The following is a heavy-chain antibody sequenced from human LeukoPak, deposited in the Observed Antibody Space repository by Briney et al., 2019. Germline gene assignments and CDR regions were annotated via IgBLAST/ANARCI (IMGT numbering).Heavy chain of an antibody. J-gene: IGHJ5*02. D-gene: IGHD3/OR15-3a*01. CDR1: GYTFTGYY. Sequence: GASVKVSCKASGYTFTGYYMHWVRQAPGQGLEWIGWINPNSGGTNYAQKFQGRVTMTRDTSISTAYMELSRLRSDDTAVYYCARDQGASWTNWFDPWGQGTLVTVSS. CDR2: INPNSGGT. V-gene: IGHV1-2*02. CDR3: ARDQGASWTNWFDP.